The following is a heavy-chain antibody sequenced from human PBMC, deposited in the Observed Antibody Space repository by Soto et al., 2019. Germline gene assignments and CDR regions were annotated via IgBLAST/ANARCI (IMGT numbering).Heavy chain of an antibody. CDR3: GKGVVEAGACWAGMEV. V-gene: IGHV3-30*18. Sequence: QVHLVESGGGVVQPGRSLRLSCAASGFNFFTYAMHWVRQAPGKGPEWVALISCDGSDKDYSDSVKGRFTISRDNSKKALFMQMNSLGIEETAVYYCGKGVVEAGACWAGMEVWGQGAMVTVSS. CDR2: ISCDGSDK. J-gene: IGHJ6*02. D-gene: IGHD2-15*01. CDR1: GFNFFTYA.